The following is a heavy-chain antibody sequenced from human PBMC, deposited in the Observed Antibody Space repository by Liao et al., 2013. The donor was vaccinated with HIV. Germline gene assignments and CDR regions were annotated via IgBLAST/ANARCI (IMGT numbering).Heavy chain of an antibody. CDR3: ARYAFKLGMDY. D-gene: IGHD3-16*01. J-gene: IGHJ4*02. V-gene: IGHV4-4*08. Sequence: QVQLQESGPGLVKPSETLSLTCTVSGGSVSTYYWGWIRQPPGKGLEWIGFIYMSGTTTYNPSLKSRVTISVDTSKNQFSLKLSSVTAADTAVYYCARYAFKLGMDYWGQGTLVTVSS. CDR2: IYMSGTT. CDR1: GGSVSTYY.